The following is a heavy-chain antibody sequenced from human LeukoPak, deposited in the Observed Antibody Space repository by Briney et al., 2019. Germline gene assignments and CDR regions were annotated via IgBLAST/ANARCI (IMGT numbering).Heavy chain of an antibody. J-gene: IGHJ4*02. CDR3: ANALGAHYFDY. V-gene: IGHV3-7*05. D-gene: IGHD1-26*01. CDR1: GFTFSNYW. CDR2: IKQDGSET. Sequence: GGSLRLSCAASGFTFSNYWMIWVRQAPGKGLEWVVNIKQDGSETYYVDSVRGRFSISRDDARNSVYLQMNSLRAEDTAVYYCANALGAHYFDYWGQGTLVTVSS.